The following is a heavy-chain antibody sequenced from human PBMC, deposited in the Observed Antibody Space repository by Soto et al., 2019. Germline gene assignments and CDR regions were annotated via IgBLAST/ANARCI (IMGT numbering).Heavy chain of an antibody. CDR1: GYTFTNFE. Sequence: GASVKVSCKASGYTFTNFEISWVRQAPGQGLEWMGWISPYNGNTKYAQKVQDRVTMTTDTSTSTAYMELRSLRSDDTAVYFCARGGAGDLDYWGQGTLVTVSS. V-gene: IGHV1-18*01. D-gene: IGHD2-15*01. CDR3: ARGGAGDLDY. J-gene: IGHJ4*02. CDR2: ISPYNGNT.